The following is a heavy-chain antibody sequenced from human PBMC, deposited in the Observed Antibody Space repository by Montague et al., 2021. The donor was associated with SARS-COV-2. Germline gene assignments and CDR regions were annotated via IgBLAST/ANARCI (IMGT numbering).Heavy chain of an antibody. CDR3: ARLTPVGSTFFFEF. V-gene: IGHV4-31*03. CDR1: GDSFTTSGYF. CDR2: ISYSGSA. Sequence: TLSLTCTVSGDSFTTSGYFWTWIRQHPGKGLEWIGHISYSGSAKYSPSLKSRLTTSVDTSKNQFSLELTSVTAADTAVYYCARLTPVGSTFFFEFWGKGNRVTVSS. J-gene: IGHJ4*02. D-gene: IGHD2/OR15-2a*01.